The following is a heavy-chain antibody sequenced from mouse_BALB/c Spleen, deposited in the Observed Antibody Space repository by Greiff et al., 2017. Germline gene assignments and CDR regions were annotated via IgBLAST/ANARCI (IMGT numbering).Heavy chain of an antibody. CDR3: ARSHYGSYAMDY. CDR2: INPGSGGT. Sequence: VKLQQSGAELVRPGTSVKVSCKASGYAFTNYLIEWVKQRPGQGLEWIGVINPGSGGTNYNEKFKGKATLTANKSSSTAYMQLSSLTSDDSAVYFCARSHYGSYAMDYWGQGTSVTVSS. CDR1: GYAFTNYL. V-gene: IGHV1-54*03. D-gene: IGHD1-2*01. J-gene: IGHJ4*01.